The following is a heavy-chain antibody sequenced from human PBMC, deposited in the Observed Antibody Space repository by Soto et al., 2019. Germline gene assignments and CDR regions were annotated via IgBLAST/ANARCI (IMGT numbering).Heavy chain of an antibody. CDR3: AKDGLSHLTSAIEY. D-gene: IGHD3-9*01. Sequence: SGGSLRLSCAASGFTFTKSGMSWVRQAPGKGLEWVAGIGGSGRKTYYADSVKGRFSISRYNSKNRLFLQLNSLSSDDTAIYYCAKDGLSHLTSAIEYWGLGTLVTVSS. J-gene: IGHJ4*02. CDR1: GFTFTKSG. V-gene: IGHV3-23*01. CDR2: IGGSGRKT.